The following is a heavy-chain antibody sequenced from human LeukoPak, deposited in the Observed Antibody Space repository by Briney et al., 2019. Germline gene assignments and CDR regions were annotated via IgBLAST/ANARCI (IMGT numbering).Heavy chain of an antibody. CDR2: ISGSGGST. J-gene: IGHJ4*02. CDR3: AKEKQLVRFFDY. CDR1: EFTFSSYA. V-gene: IGHV3-23*01. Sequence: PGGSLRLSCAASEFTFSSYAMSWVRQAPGKGLEWVSAISGSGGSTYYADSVKGRFTISRDNSRNTLYLQMNSLRAEDTAVYYCAKEKQLVRFFDYWGQGTLVTVSS. D-gene: IGHD6-6*01.